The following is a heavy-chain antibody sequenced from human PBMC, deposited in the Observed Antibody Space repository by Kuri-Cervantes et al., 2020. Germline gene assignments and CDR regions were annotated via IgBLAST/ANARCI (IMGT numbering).Heavy chain of an antibody. CDR2: INHSGST. D-gene: IGHD2-15*01. V-gene: IGHV4-34*01. CDR3: ARDLGYCSGGSCSS. J-gene: IGHJ4*02. CDR1: GGSSSGYY. Sequence: SETLSLTCAVYGGSSSGYYWSWIRQPPGKGLEWIGEINHSGSTNYNPSLKSRVTISVDTSKNQFSLKLSSVTAADTAVYYCARDLGYCSGGSCSSWGQGTLVTVSS.